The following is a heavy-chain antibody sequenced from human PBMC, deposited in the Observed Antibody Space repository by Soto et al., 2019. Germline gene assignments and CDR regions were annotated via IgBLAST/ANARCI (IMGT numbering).Heavy chain of an antibody. V-gene: IGHV1-18*01. Sequence: QVQLVQSGAEVKKPGASVKVSCKASGYTFTSYGISWVRQAPGQGLEWMGWISAYNGNTNYAQKLQGRVTMTTDTPTSTAHMERRSLRSDDTAGYSCARCGYWGGASDYWGQGTLVTVSS. J-gene: IGHJ4*02. CDR1: GYTFTSYG. CDR3: ARCGYWGGASDY. D-gene: IGHD3-22*01. CDR2: ISAYNGNT.